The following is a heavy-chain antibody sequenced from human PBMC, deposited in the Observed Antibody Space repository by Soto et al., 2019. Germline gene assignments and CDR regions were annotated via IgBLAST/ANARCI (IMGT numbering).Heavy chain of an antibody. Sequence: EVLLLGSGGGLVQPGGSLRLSCEASGFTFNNYAVSWVRQTPGKGLEWVSAISAGGDSTKYAESVKGRFTISRDNSKNTLYLQINSLRAEDKAIYYCAKEGIQTGTTFGFYFNDCGQGTLVTVSS. CDR1: GFTFNNYA. V-gene: IGHV3-23*01. J-gene: IGHJ4*02. CDR3: AKEGIQTGTTFGFYFND. CDR2: ISAGGDST. D-gene: IGHD1-7*01.